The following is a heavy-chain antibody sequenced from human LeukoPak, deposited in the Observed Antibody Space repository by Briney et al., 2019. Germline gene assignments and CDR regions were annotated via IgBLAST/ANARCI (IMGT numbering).Heavy chain of an antibody. CDR3: ARGSYNWNYNWFDP. CDR2: IYYSGST. J-gene: IGHJ5*02. Sequence: SETLSLTCAVSGGSISSNNWWGWIRQPPGRGLEWIGYIYYSGSTNYNPSLKSRVTISVDTSKNQFSLKLSSVTAADTAVYYCARGSYNWNYNWFDPWGQGTLVTVSS. V-gene: IGHV4-61*05. D-gene: IGHD1-7*01. CDR1: GGSISSNNW.